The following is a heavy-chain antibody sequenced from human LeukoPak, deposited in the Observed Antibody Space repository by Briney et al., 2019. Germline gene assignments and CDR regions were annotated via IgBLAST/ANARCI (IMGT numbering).Heavy chain of an antibody. CDR2: ISSSSSYI. CDR3: ARVGSGWSFDY. J-gene: IGHJ4*02. Sequence: GGSLRLSCAASGFTFSSYSMNWVRQAPGKGLEWVSSISSSSSYIYYADSVKGRFTISRDNSKSTIYLQMNSLKGEDTAVYYCARVGSGWSFDYWGQGTLVTVSS. D-gene: IGHD6-19*01. CDR1: GFTFSSYS. V-gene: IGHV3-21*04.